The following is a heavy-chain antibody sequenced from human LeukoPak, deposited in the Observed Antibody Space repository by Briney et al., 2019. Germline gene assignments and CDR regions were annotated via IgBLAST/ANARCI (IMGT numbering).Heavy chain of an antibody. V-gene: IGHV3-23*01. Sequence: GGSLRLSCAASGFTFSNYAISWVRQAPGKGLEWVSVISGNDGVTYYADSVKGRFTISRENSKNTLYLQMTSLRAEDTAMYYCARAAPSIIAVAEIPDYWGQGTLVAVSS. J-gene: IGHJ4*02. CDR2: ISGNDGVT. CDR1: GFTFSNYA. CDR3: ARAAPSIIAVAEIPDY. D-gene: IGHD6-19*01.